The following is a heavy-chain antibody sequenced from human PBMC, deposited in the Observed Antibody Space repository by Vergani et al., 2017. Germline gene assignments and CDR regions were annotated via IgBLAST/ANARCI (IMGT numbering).Heavy chain of an antibody. V-gene: IGHV4-61*02. J-gene: IGHJ4*02. CDR3: ARESYYYDSSGYYRYFDY. D-gene: IGHD3-22*01. CDR2: IYTSGST. Sequence: QLQLQESGSGLVKPSQTLSLTCTVSGGSISSGSYYWSWIRQPAGKGLEWIGRIYTSGSTNYHPSLKSRVTISVDTSKNQFSLRLSSVTAADTAVYYCARESYYYDSSGYYRYFDYWGQGTLVTVSS. CDR1: GGSISSGSYY.